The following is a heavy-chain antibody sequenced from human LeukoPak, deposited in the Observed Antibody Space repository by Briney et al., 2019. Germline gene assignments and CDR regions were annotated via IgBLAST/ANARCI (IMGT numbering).Heavy chain of an antibody. D-gene: IGHD5-12*01. CDR2: IYTSGST. CDR1: GGSISSYY. V-gene: IGHV4-4*09. Sequence: PSETLSLTCTVSGGSISSYYWSWLRQPPGKGLEWIGYIYTSGSTNYNPSLKSRVTISVDTSKNQFSLKLSSVTAADTAVYYCARFPLRPWMAFDYWGQGTLVTVSS. CDR3: ARFPLRPWMAFDY. J-gene: IGHJ4*02.